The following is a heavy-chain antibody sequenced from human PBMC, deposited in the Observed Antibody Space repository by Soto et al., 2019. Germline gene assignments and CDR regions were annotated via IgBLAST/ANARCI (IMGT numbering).Heavy chain of an antibody. CDR3: ARVVHDSSGSYFDF. CDR2: IYHSGSS. J-gene: IGHJ4*02. CDR1: NYSISSDHY. Sequence: SETLSLTCAVSNYSISSDHYWGWIRQPPGKGLEWIGTIYHSGSSYNNPSLKGRLTISVDTSKNQFSLQLNSVTSADTAVYYCARVVHDSSGSYFDFWGRGTLVTVS. V-gene: IGHV4-38-2*01. D-gene: IGHD3-22*01.